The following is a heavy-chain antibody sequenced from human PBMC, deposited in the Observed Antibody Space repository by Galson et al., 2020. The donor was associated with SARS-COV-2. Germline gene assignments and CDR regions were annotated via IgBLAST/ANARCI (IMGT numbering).Heavy chain of an antibody. CDR3: ARHRVGSGSYLDYYYGMDV. Sequence: SQTLSLTCTVSGGSISSSIYYWGWIRQPPGRGLEWIGSIYYSGSTYYNPSLKSRVTISVDTSKNQFSLKLSSVTAADTAVYYCARHRVGSGSYLDYYYGMDVWGQGTTVTVSS. CDR1: GGSISSSIYY. J-gene: IGHJ6*02. CDR2: IYYSGST. D-gene: IGHD3-10*01. V-gene: IGHV4-39*01.